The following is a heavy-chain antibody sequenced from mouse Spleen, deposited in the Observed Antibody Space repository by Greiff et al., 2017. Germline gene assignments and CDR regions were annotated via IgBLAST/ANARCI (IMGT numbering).Heavy chain of an antibody. J-gene: IGHJ2*01. CDR2: ISSGGGST. Sequence: EVKLVESGGGLVKPGGSLKLSCAASGFAFSSYDMSWVRQTPEKRLEWVAYISSGGGSTYYPDTVKGRFTISRDNAKNTLYLQMSSLKSEDTAMYYCARRNYGSSPDYWGQGTTLTVSS. CDR3: ARRNYGSSPDY. D-gene: IGHD1-1*01. V-gene: IGHV5-12-1*01. CDR1: GFAFSSYD.